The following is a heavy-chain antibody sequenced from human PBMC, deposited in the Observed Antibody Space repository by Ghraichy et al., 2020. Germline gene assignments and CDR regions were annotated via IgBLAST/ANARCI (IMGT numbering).Heavy chain of an antibody. Sequence: GGSPRLSCAASGFTFDDYAMHWIRQAPGKGPEWVSGINWNSENIGYADSVKGRFIVSRDNAKNFLYLQMNNLRPEDTAFYYCARDISVFGVLNTFDSWGLGTLVTVSS. CDR3: ARDISVFGVLNTFDS. CDR1: GFTFDDYA. V-gene: IGHV3-9*01. CDR2: INWNSENI. D-gene: IGHD3-3*01. J-gene: IGHJ4*02.